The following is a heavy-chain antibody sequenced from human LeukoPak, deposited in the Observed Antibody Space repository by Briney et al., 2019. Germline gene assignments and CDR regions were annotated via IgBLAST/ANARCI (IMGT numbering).Heavy chain of an antibody. CDR2: IYSGGNT. CDR3: ARAGLDSSGQPPHDY. CDR1: GFTVSSNY. V-gene: IGHV3-66*02. D-gene: IGHD3-22*01. Sequence: GGSLRLSCAASGFTVSSNYMSWVRQAPGKGLAWVSVIYSGGNTYYADSVRGRFTISRDNSKNMLYLQMNSLRAEDRAVYYCARAGLDSSGQPPHDYWGQGPLVTVSS. J-gene: IGHJ4*02.